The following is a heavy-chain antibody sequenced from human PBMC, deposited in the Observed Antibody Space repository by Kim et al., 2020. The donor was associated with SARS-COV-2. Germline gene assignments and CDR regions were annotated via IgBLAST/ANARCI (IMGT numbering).Heavy chain of an antibody. Sequence: SIPSLRSRVTISVDTSKNQFSLKLSSVAAADTAVYYCARRTVVAANFDYWGQGTLVTVSS. V-gene: IGHV4-30-2*04. D-gene: IGHD2-15*01. CDR3: ARRTVVAANFDY. J-gene: IGHJ4*02.